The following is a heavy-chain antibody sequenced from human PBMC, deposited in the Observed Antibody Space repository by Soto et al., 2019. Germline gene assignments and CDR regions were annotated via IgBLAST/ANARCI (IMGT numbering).Heavy chain of an antibody. V-gene: IGHV4-31*03. CDR1: GGSISSGGYY. CDR2: IYYSGST. D-gene: IGHD3-10*01. J-gene: IGHJ6*03. CDR3: ATLGRFGELLSPYYYYYMDV. Sequence: SETLSLTCTVSGGSISSGGYYWSWIRQHPGKGLEWIGYIYYSGSTYYNPSLKSRVTISVDTSKNQFSLELSSLRSEDTAVYYCATLGRFGELLSPYYYYYMDVWGKGTTVTVSS.